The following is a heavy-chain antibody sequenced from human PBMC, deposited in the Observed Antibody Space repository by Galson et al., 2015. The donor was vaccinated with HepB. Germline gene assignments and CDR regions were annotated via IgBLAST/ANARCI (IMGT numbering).Heavy chain of an antibody. J-gene: IGHJ4*02. D-gene: IGHD1-20*01. CDR1: GYTFTGYY. V-gene: IGHV1-2*02. CDR3: ARALQRITGATVDY. Sequence: SVKVSCKASGYTFTGYYMHWVRQAPRQGLEWMGWINPNSGGTNYAQKFQGRVTMTRDTSITTAYMELSRLRSDDTAVYCCARALQRITGATVDYWGQGTLVTVSS. CDR2: INPNSGGT.